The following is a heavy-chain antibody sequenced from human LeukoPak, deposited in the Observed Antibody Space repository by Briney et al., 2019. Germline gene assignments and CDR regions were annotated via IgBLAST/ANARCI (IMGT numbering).Heavy chain of an antibody. D-gene: IGHD4-11*01. Sequence: SETLSLTCTVPGGSVSSSSYYWGWIRQPPGKGLEWIGSIYYSGSTYYNPSLKSRVTISVDTSKNQFSLKLSSVTAADTAVYYCARLVYSNYLGYYYYYGMDVWGQGTTVTVSS. V-gene: IGHV4-39*01. CDR2: IYYSGST. J-gene: IGHJ6*02. CDR3: ARLVYSNYLGYYYYYGMDV. CDR1: GGSVSSSSYY.